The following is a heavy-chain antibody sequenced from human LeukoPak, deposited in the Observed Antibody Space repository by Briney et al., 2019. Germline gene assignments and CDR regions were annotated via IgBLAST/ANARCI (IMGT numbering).Heavy chain of an antibody. CDR1: GYTFTSYY. CDR3: ARVPTTYGMDV. V-gene: IGHV1-46*01. J-gene: IGHJ6*02. Sequence: ASVKVSCKASGYTFTSYYMHWVRQAPGQGLEWMGIINPSGGGTSYAQKFQGRVTMTRDTSTSTVYMELSSLRSEDTAVYYCARVPTTYGMDVWGQGTTVAVSS. D-gene: IGHD4-11*01. CDR2: INPSGGGT.